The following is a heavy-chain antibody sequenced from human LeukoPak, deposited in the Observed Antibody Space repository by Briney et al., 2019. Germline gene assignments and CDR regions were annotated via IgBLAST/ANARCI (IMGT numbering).Heavy chain of an antibody. D-gene: IGHD2-15*01. J-gene: IGHJ4*02. CDR1: GLTFSNFW. V-gene: IGHV3-7*05. CDR3: LSAAGY. Sequence: GGSLRLSCAASGLTFSNFWMNWVRQAPGKGLEWVASIKPDGTEKYYVDSVKGGFTISRDNAKKSFYLQLNSLRPEDTAVYYALSAAGYWGQGTPVTVSS. CDR2: IKPDGTEK.